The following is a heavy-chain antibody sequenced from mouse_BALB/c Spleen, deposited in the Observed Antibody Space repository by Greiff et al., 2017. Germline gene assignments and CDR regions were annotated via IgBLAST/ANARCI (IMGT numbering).Heavy chain of an antibody. V-gene: IGHV3-2*02. CDR3: ARERYYFDY. Sequence: EVQLQESGPGLVKPSQSLSLTCTVTGYSITSDYAWNWIRQFPGNKLEWMGYISYSGSTSYNPSLKSRISITRDTSKNQFFLQLNSVTTEDTATYYCARERYYFDYWGQGTTLTVSS. CDR1: GYSITSDYA. CDR2: ISYSGST. J-gene: IGHJ2*01.